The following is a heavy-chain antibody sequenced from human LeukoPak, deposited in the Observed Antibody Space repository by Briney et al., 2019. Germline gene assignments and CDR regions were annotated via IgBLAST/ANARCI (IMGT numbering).Heavy chain of an antibody. CDR1: GFTFRNAW. V-gene: IGHV3-15*01. Sequence: GGPLRLSCAASGFTFRNAWMSWVRQAPGKGLEWVGRIKSKTDGGTTDYAAPVKGRFTISRDDSKNTLYLQMNSLKTEDTAVYSCIYRGYDSFDYWGQGALVTVSS. D-gene: IGHD5-12*01. J-gene: IGHJ4*02. CDR3: IYRGYDSFDY. CDR2: IKSKTDGGTT.